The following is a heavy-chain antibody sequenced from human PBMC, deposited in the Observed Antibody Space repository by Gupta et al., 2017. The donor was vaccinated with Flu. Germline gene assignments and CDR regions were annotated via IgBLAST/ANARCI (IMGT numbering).Heavy chain of an antibody. J-gene: IGHJ4*02. Sequence: QVQLVQSGAEVKKPGSSVKVSCKASGGTFSSYAISWVRQAPGQGLEWRGGIIPIFGTANYAQKCQGRVTMTADKSTSTAYMELSRLRSEETAVYDCARAVRRSSRWQGLGYWGQGTLVTVSS. V-gene: IGHV1-69*06. CDR1: GGTFSSYA. CDR3: ARAVRRSSRWQGLGY. D-gene: IGHD6-13*01. CDR2: IIPIFGTA.